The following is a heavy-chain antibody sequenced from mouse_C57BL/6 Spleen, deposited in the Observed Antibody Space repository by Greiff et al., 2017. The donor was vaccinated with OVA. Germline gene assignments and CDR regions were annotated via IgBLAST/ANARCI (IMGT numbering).Heavy chain of an antibody. J-gene: IGHJ2*01. Sequence: VQLKESGPGMVKPSQSLSLTCTVTGYSITSGYDWHWIRHFPGNKLEWMGYISYSGSTNYNPSLKSRISITHDTSKNHFFLKLNSVTTEDTATYYCARCYGSSYFDYWGQGTTLTVSS. D-gene: IGHD1-1*01. CDR1: GYSITSGYD. V-gene: IGHV3-1*01. CDR2: ISYSGST. CDR3: ARCYGSSYFDY.